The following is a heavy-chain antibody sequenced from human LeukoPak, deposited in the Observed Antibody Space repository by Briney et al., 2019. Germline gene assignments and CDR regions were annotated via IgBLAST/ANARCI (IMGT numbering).Heavy chain of an antibody. CDR2: IIPIFGTA. D-gene: IGHD6-13*01. CDR1: GYTFTSYA. J-gene: IGHJ5*02. CDR3: ARSVGGAAAGTKDWFDP. V-gene: IGHV1-69*05. Sequence: ASVKVSCKASGYTFTSYAMNWVRQAPGQGLEWMGGIIPIFGTANYAQKLQGRVTMTTDTSTSTAYMELRSLRSDDTAVYYCARSVGGAAAGTKDWFDPWGQGALVTVSS.